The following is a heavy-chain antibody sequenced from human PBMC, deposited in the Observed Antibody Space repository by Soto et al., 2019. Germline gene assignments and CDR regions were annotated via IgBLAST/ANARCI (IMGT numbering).Heavy chain of an antibody. CDR1: GFTFGSFA. V-gene: IGHV3-23*01. CDR2: ISRSGGST. D-gene: IGHD3-10*01. CDR3: ATLGIWFEELRAFFGMDV. Sequence: GGSLRLSCAASGFTFGSFAVSWVRQTPGKGLEWVSGISRSGGSTKYADSVKGRFTISRGNSQNTLYLQMHSLRAEDTAVYYCATLGIWFEELRAFFGMDVWGQGTTVTVSS. J-gene: IGHJ6*02.